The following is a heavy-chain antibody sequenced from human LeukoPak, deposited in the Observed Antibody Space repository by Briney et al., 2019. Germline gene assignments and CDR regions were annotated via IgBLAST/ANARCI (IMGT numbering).Heavy chain of an antibody. V-gene: IGHV1-69*13. J-gene: IGHJ3*02. D-gene: IGHD3-10*02. CDR1: GGTFSSYA. CDR2: IIPIFGTA. CDR3: ARNVYGAALDAFDI. Sequence: EASVKVSCKASGGTFSSYAISWVRQAPGQGLEWMGGIIPIFGTANYAQKFQGRVTITADESTSTAYMELSSLRSEDTAVYYCARNVYGAALDAFDIWGQGTMVAVSS.